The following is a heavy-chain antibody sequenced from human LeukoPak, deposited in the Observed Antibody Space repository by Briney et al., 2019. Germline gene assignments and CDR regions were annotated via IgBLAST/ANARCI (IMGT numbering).Heavy chain of an antibody. V-gene: IGHV3-48*01. CDR2: ISSSSTI. D-gene: IGHD2-2*01. J-gene: IGHJ4*02. CDR1: GFTFSSYS. Sequence: GGSLRLSCAASGFTFSSYSMNWVRQAPGKGLEWVSYISSSSTIYYADSVKGRFTISRDNARNSLYLQMNSLRAEDTAVYYCAHGAMYQLDSWGQGTLVIVSS. CDR3: AHGAMYQLDS.